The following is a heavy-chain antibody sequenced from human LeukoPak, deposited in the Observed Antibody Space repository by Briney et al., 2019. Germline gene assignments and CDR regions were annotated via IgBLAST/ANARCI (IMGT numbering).Heavy chain of an antibody. Sequence: GGSLRLSCAASGFTFSSYDMHWVRQAPGKGLEWVSSISSSSSYIYYADSVKGRFTISSDNAKNSLYLQMNSLRAEDTAVYYCARVLASYYGMDVWGQGTTVTVSS. V-gene: IGHV3-21*01. CDR1: GFTFSSYD. D-gene: IGHD3-3*02. J-gene: IGHJ6*02. CDR3: ARVLASYYGMDV. CDR2: ISSSSSYI.